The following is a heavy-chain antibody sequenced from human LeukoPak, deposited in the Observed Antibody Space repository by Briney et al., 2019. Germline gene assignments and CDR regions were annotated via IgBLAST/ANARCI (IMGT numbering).Heavy chain of an antibody. J-gene: IGHJ6*03. CDR1: GASISSYY. CDR2: IYTSGST. V-gene: IGHV4-4*07. CDR3: AREDSSSSGGYWYYYYMDV. Sequence: SETLSLTCTVSGASISSYYWSWIRQPAGKGLEWIGRIYTSGSTNYNPSLKSRVTMSVDTSKNQFSLKLSSVTAADTAVYYCAREDSSSSGGYWYYYYMDVWGKGTTVTVSS. D-gene: IGHD6-6*01.